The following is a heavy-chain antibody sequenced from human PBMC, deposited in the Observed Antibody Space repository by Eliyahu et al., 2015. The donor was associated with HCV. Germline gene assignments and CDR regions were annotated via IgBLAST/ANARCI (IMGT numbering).Heavy chain of an antibody. CDR2: IWYDASNT. D-gene: IGHD3-10*01. Sequence: FSTYGMQWVRQAPGKGLEWVAVIWYDASNTYYADSVKGRFIISRDNSKNTLYLQMNSLRAADTALYYCARDHFGSGTTLAAYYYGMDVWGQGTMVTVSS. J-gene: IGHJ6*02. CDR3: ARDHFGSGTTLAAYYYGMDV. CDR1: FSTYG. V-gene: IGHV3-33*01.